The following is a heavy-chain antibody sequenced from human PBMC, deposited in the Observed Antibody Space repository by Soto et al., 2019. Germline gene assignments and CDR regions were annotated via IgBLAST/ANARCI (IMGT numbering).Heavy chain of an antibody. CDR1: GGSISSYY. CDR3: ARHAGSYFDY. V-gene: IGHV4-59*08. D-gene: IGHD6-13*01. CDR2: IYYSGST. Sequence: PSETLSLTCTVSGGSISSYYWSWIRQPPGKGLEWIGYIYYSGSTNYNPSLKSRVTISVDTSKNQFSLKLSSVTAADTAVYYCARHAGSYFDYWGQGTLVTVSS. J-gene: IGHJ4*02.